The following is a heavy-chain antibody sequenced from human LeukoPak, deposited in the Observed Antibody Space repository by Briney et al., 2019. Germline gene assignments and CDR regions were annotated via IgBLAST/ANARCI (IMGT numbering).Heavy chain of an antibody. V-gene: IGHV3-23*01. CDR2: IGAGNT. J-gene: IGHJ4*02. D-gene: IGHD3-22*01. CDR1: GFTFSSYA. Sequence: GGSLRLSCAASGFTFSSYAMTWVRQAPGKGLEWVSLIGAGNTYYADSAKGRFTISRDNSKNTLYLQMNSLRPEDSAVHYCAKDGRGSGYFPDYWGQGTLVTVSS. CDR3: AKDGRGSGYFPDY.